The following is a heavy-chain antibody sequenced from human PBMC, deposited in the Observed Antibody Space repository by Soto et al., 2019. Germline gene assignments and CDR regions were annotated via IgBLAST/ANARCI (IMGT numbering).Heavy chain of an antibody. CDR1: GGTFNIYN. CDR2: ILPIFGTT. Sequence: QVQLVQSGAEVKKPGSSVKVSCKASGGTFNIYNINWVRQAPGQGLEWMGGILPIFGTTNYAQRFQGRLTIIADDSTSTAYMELSSLRSEDTAVYYCARDETGDSYYYYYGMDVWDQGTTVTVTS. D-gene: IGHD7-27*01. V-gene: IGHV1-69*01. CDR3: ARDETGDSYYYYYGMDV. J-gene: IGHJ6*02.